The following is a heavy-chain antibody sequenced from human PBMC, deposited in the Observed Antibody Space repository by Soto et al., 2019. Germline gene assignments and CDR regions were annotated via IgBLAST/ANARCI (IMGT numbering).Heavy chain of an antibody. J-gene: IGHJ4*02. CDR2: IFFSGST. Sequence: TSETLSLTCSVSGGSISSSSQYWDWIRQPPGKGLEWIGSIFFSGSTYYNPSLKSRVTISVDTSKNEFSLKLSSVTAADTAVYYRANDIIVIPGAKGLDYWGQGALVTVSS. CDR3: ANDIIVIPGAKGLDY. D-gene: IGHD2-2*01. CDR1: GGSISSSSQY. V-gene: IGHV4-39*01.